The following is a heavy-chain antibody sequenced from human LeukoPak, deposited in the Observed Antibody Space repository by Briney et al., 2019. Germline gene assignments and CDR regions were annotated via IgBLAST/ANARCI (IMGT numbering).Heavy chain of an antibody. D-gene: IGHD1-26*01. Sequence: GGTLRLSCVGSGYTFTTYGMSWVRQAPGKGLEWVSGLDNNGDNTYYADSVKGRFTISRDNSKNTLYLQMNSLRVEDTAVYYCAKIAETSGTYGQGFDYWGQGTLVTVSS. CDR1: GYTFTTYG. J-gene: IGHJ4*02. V-gene: IGHV3-23*01. CDR2: LDNNGDNT. CDR3: AKIAETSGTYGQGFDY.